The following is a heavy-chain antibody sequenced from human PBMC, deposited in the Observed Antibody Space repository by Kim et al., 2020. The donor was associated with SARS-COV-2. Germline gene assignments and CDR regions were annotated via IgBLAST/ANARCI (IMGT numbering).Heavy chain of an antibody. CDR3: ASIVATIGYYYGMDV. V-gene: IGHV3-48*02. D-gene: IGHD5-12*01. J-gene: IGHJ6*02. CDR2: ISSSSSTI. Sequence: GGSLRLSCAASGFTFSSYSMNWVRQAPGKGLEWVSYISSSSSTIYYADSVKGRFTISRDNAKNSLYLQMNSLRDEDTAVYYCASIVATIGYYYGMDVWGQRTTVTVSS. CDR1: GFTFSSYS.